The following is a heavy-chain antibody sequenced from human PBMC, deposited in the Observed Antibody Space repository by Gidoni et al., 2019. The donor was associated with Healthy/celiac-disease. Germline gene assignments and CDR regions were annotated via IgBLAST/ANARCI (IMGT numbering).Heavy chain of an antibody. CDR2: IYHSGST. D-gene: IGHD3-3*01. J-gene: IGHJ6*02. Sequence: QVQLQESGPGLVKPSETLSLTCTVSGYSISSGYYWGWIRQPPGKGLEWIGSIYHSGSTYYNPSFKSRVTISVDTSKKQFSLKLSSVTAADTAVYYCARDPGGGYDFWSGYNYGMDVWGQGTTVTVSS. V-gene: IGHV4-38-2*02. CDR1: GYSISSGYY. CDR3: ARDPGGGYDFWSGYNYGMDV.